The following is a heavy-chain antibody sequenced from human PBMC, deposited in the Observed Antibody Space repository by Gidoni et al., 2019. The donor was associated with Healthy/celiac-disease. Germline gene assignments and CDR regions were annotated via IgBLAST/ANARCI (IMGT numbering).Heavy chain of an antibody. Sequence: EVQLVESGGGLVKPGGSLRLSCAASGFTFSSYSMNWVRQAPGKGLEWVSSISSSSSYIYYADSVKGRFTISRDNAKNSLYLQMNSLRAEDTAVYYCARASLNYYYMDVWGKGTTVTVSS. CDR2: ISSSSSYI. CDR3: ARASLNYYYMDV. V-gene: IGHV3-21*01. CDR1: GFTFSSYS. J-gene: IGHJ6*03.